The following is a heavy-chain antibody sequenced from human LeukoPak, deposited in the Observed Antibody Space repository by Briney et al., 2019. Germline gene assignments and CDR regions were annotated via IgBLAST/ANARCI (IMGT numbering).Heavy chain of an antibody. D-gene: IGHD3-3*02. V-gene: IGHV3-7*01. J-gene: IGHJ4*02. CDR3: ARDGAFRIYDY. CDR1: GFTFSSYW. CDR2: IKQDGKVN. Sequence: RGCLRLSCAASGFTFSSYWMTWVRQAPGQGLEWVASIKQDGKVNYYVDSVKGRFTIPRDNARNSLFLQMSSLRADDTAVYYCARDGAFRIYDYWGQGTLVTVSS.